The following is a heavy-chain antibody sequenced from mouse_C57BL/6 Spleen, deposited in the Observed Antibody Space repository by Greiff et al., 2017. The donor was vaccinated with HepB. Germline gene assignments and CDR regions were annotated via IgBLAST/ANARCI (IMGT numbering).Heavy chain of an antibody. Sequence: EVQLQQSGPELVKPGASVKISCKASGYTFTDYYMNWVKQSHGKSLEWIGDINPNNGGTSYNQKFKGKATLTVDKSSSTAYMELRSLTPEDSAVYYCAPWIYYAMDYWGQGTSVTVSS. CDR1: GYTFTDYY. V-gene: IGHV1-26*01. CDR3: APWIYYAMDY. J-gene: IGHJ4*01. CDR2: INPNNGGT.